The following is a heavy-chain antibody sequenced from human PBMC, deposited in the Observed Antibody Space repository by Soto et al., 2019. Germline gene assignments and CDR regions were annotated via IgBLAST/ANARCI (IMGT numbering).Heavy chain of an antibody. J-gene: IGHJ4*02. CDR1: GFTFSNYA. Sequence: QVQLVESGGGVVQPGRSLRVSCAASGFTFSNYAMHWVRQAPGKGLEWVAVVSYDGSKQFYADSVEGRFTISRDSSKSTLYVHMDILRDEDTAVYYCARDRVYYYDNSGYYNCDYWGQGTLVTVSS. V-gene: IGHV3-30-3*01. CDR2: VSYDGSKQ. CDR3: ARDRVYYYDNSGYYNCDY. D-gene: IGHD3-22*01.